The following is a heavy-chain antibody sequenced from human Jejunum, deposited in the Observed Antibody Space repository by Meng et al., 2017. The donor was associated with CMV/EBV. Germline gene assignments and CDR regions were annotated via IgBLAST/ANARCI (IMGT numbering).Heavy chain of an antibody. Sequence: LNLSCAASTFTLTTYGMTWVRQAPGKGLEWVSGISSSDGRTYYADSVRGHFTISRDNSKNTLFLQMNSLRVEDTAVYYCANSGLRAWGQGTLVTVSS. D-gene: IGHD4-17*01. J-gene: IGHJ4*02. CDR3: ANSGLRA. CDR2: ISSSDGRT. V-gene: IGHV3-23*01. CDR1: TFTLTTYG.